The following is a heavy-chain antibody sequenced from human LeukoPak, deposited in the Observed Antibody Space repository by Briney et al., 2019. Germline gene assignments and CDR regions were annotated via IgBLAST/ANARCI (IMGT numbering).Heavy chain of an antibody. Sequence: ASVKVSCKASGVTFSSYAISWVRQAPGQGLEWMGGIIPIFGTANYAQMFQGRVTITTDESTSTAYMELSSLRSEDTAVYYCARARGCGRSLYYYYYYMDVWGKGTTVTVSS. CDR3: ARARGCGRSLYYYYYYMDV. V-gene: IGHV1-69*05. D-gene: IGHD2-21*01. J-gene: IGHJ6*03. CDR2: IIPIFGTA. CDR1: GVTFSSYA.